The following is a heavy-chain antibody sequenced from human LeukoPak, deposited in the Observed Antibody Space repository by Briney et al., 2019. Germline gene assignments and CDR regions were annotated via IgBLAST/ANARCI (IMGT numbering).Heavy chain of an antibody. CDR3: ARVSGGSYPDY. CDR1: GVYISSYY. J-gene: IGHJ4*02. V-gene: IGHV4-59*01. Sequence: PSETLSLTCTVSGVYISSYYWSWIRQPPGKGLEWIGYIYYSGSTNYNPSLKSRVTISVDTSKNQFSLKLSSVTAADTAVYYCARVSGGSYPDYWGQGTLVTVSP. D-gene: IGHD4-23*01. CDR2: IYYSGST.